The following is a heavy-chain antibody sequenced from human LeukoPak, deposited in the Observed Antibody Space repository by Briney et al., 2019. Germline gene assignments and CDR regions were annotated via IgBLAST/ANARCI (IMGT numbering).Heavy chain of an antibody. J-gene: IGHJ6*03. CDR3: ARRYSRARGYMDV. V-gene: IGHV3-11*01. CDR1: GFTFSDYY. D-gene: IGHD6-13*01. CDR2: ISSSGSTI. Sequence: GGSLRLSCAASGFTFSDYYMSWIRQAPGKGLEWVSYISSSGSTIYYADSVKGRFTISSDNAKTSLYLQMNSLRAEDTAVYYCARRYSRARGYMDVWGKGTTVTVSS.